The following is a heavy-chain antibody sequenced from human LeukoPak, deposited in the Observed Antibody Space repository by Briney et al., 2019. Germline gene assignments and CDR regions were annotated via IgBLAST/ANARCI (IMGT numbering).Heavy chain of an antibody. D-gene: IGHD2-21*02. J-gene: IGHJ4*02. CDR2: ISSSVITL. CDR3: ATGGTSTAPGY. CDR1: GFTFGNYE. Sequence: GGSLRLSCAASGFTFGNYEMNWVRQAPGKGLECVSYISSSVITLYYADSVKGRFTISRANAKNSLYLQMNSLRAEDTALYYCATGGTSTAPGYWGQGTLVTVSS. V-gene: IGHV3-48*03.